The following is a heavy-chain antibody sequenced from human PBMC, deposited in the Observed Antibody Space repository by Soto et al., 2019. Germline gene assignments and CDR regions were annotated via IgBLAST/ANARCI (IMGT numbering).Heavy chain of an antibody. Sequence: GGSRRLSCSASGCPFMSYAMTLVRQVPGKGLEWVSSIGTRTGDLLYADSVKGRFTISRDNSRNTLYLQMNSLRTEDTAIYYCAKRSPSGTYYFDYWGQGTLVTVSS. CDR2: IGTRTGDL. V-gene: IGHV3-23*01. J-gene: IGHJ4*02. CDR3: AKRSPSGTYYFDY. CDR1: GCPFMSYA. D-gene: IGHD1-26*01.